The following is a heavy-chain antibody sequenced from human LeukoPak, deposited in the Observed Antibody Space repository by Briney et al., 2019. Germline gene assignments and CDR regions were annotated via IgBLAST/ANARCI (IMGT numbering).Heavy chain of an antibody. Sequence: ASVKDSCKASGYTFTGYYMHWVRQAPGQGLEWMGRINPNSGGTNYAQKFQGRVTMTRDTSISTAYMELSRLRSDDTAVYYCALMTTYYYDSSGPGVAFDIWGQGTMVTVSS. CDR2: INPNSGGT. CDR3: ALMTTYYYDSSGPGVAFDI. CDR1: GYTFTGYY. V-gene: IGHV1-2*06. J-gene: IGHJ3*02. D-gene: IGHD3-22*01.